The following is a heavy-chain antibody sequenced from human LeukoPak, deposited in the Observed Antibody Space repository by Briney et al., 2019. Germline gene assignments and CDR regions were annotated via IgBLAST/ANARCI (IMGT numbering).Heavy chain of an antibody. CDR1: GGSISSYY. Sequence: SETLSLTRTVSGGSISSYYWSWIRQPPGKGLEWIGYIYYSGSTNYNPSLKSRVTISVDTSKNQFSLKLSSVTAADTAVYYCASGGWNYPFDYWGQGTLVTVSS. D-gene: IGHD1-7*01. V-gene: IGHV4-59*01. CDR3: ASGGWNYPFDY. CDR2: IYYSGST. J-gene: IGHJ4*02.